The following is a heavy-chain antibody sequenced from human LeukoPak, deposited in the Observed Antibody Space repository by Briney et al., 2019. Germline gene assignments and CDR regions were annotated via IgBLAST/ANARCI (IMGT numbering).Heavy chain of an antibody. J-gene: IGHJ4*02. CDR3: AKDGAWLRFDD. CDR2: ISPGGGPT. Sequence: GGSLRLSCAASGFTFSSYSMNWVRQAPGKGLEWVSGISPGGGPTYYADSVKGRFTISRDDSKSTLYLQMTNLRAEDTAVYYCAKDGAWLRFDDWGQGILVTVSS. V-gene: IGHV3-23*01. CDR1: GFTFSSYS. D-gene: IGHD5-12*01.